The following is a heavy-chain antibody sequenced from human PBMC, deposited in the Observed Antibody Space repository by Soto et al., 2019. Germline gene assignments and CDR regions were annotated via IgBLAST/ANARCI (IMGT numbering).Heavy chain of an antibody. CDR3: ARQRYTAMVRPTNGMDV. CDR1: GFTFSSYG. J-gene: IGHJ6*02. V-gene: IGHV3-33*01. D-gene: IGHD5-18*01. CDR2: IWYDGSNK. Sequence: GGSLRLSCAASGFTFSSYGMHWVRQAPGKGLEWVAVIWYDGSNKYYADSVKGRFTISRDNSKNTLYLQMNSLRAEDTAVYYCARQRYTAMVRPTNGMDVWGQGTTVTVSS.